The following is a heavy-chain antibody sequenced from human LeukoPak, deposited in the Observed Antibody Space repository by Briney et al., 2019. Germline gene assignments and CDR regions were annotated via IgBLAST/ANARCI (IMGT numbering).Heavy chain of an antibody. V-gene: IGHV4-59*01. J-gene: IGHJ4*02. Sequence: PGGSLRLSCAASGFTFSSYAMSWVRQAPGKGLEWIGYIYYRGSTNYNPSLKSRVTMSVDMSKNQFSLKLTSATAADTAVYYCARVRLGQLDAHDYWGQGTLVTVSS. CDR3: ARVRLGQLDAHDY. CDR1: GFTFSSYA. D-gene: IGHD6-19*01. CDR2: IYYRGST.